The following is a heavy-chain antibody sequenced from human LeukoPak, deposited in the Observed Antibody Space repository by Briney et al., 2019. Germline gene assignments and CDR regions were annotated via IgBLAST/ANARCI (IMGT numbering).Heavy chain of an antibody. J-gene: IGHJ6*03. D-gene: IGHD3/OR15-3a*01. CDR1: GGSISSSSYY. CDR3: ARDRSLDWFPFYYYYYMDV. V-gene: IGHV4-39*07. Sequence: SETLSLTCTVSGGSISSSSYYWGWIRQPPGKGLEWIGSIYYSGSTYYNPSLKSRVTISVDTSKNQFSLKLSSVTAADTAVYYCARDRSLDWFPFYYYYYMDVWGKGTTVTVSS. CDR2: IYYSGST.